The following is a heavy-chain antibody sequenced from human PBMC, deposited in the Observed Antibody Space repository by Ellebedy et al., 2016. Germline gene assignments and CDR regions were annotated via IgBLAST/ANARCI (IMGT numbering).Heavy chain of an antibody. V-gene: IGHV3-21*01. Sequence: GGSLRLSCAASGFTFSSYSMNWVRQAPGKGLEWVSSISSSSSYIYYADSVKGRFTISRDNAKNSLYLQMNSLRAEDTAVYYCARSLDSSGYWNWFDPWGQGTTVTVSS. J-gene: IGHJ5*01. CDR2: ISSSSSYI. D-gene: IGHD3-22*01. CDR3: ARSLDSSGYWNWFDP. CDR1: GFTFSSYS.